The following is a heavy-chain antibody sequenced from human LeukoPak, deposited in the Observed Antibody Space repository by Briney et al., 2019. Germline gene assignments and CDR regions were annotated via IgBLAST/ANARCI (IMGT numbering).Heavy chain of an antibody. CDR2: IIPIFGTA. D-gene: IGHD5-24*01. V-gene: IGHV1-69*06. CDR3: AREGEGMATLDY. Sequence: ASVKVSCKASGGTFSSYAISWVRQAPGQGLEWMGGIIPIFGTANYAQKFQGRVTITADKSTSTVYMELSSLRSEDTAVYYCAREGEGMATLDYWGQGTLVTVSS. J-gene: IGHJ4*02. CDR1: GGTFSSYA.